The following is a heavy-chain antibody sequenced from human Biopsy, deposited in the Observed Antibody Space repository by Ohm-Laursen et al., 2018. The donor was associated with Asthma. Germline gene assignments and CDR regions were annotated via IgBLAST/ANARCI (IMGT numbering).Heavy chain of an antibody. CDR2: IIPIFGTA. D-gene: IGHD6-6*01. CDR1: GGTFSSYA. J-gene: IGHJ4*02. CDR3: ARERIAARQRRYYFDY. V-gene: IGHV1-69*01. Sequence: SSVKVSCKASGGTFSSYAISWVRQAPEQGLEWMGGIIPIFGTANYAQKFQGRVTITADESTSTAYMELSSLRSEDTAVYYCARERIAARQRRYYFDYWGQGTLVTVSS.